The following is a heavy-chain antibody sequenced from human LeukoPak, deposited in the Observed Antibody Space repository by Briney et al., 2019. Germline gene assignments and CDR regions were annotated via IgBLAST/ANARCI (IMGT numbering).Heavy chain of an antibody. CDR3: ARGYSNYGYAFDI. CDR2: ISGSGSGT. CDR1: GFTFSSYS. Sequence: GGSLRLSCAASGFTFSSYSMNWVRQAPGKGLEWVSGISGSGSGTYYADSVKGRFTISRDNSKNTLHLQMNSLRAEDTAVYYCARGYSNYGYAFDIWGQGTLVTVSS. D-gene: IGHD4-11*01. J-gene: IGHJ3*02. V-gene: IGHV3-23*01.